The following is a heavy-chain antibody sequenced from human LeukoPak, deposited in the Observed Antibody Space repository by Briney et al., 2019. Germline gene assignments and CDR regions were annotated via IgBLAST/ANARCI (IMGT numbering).Heavy chain of an antibody. V-gene: IGHV3-15*01. J-gene: IGHJ2*01. Sequence: GSLRLSCAASGFTFSNAWMSWVRQAPGKGLEWVGRIKSKTDGGTTDYAAPVKGRFTISRDDSKNTLYLQMNSLKTEDTAVYYCTTGHYDRHWYFDLWGRGTLVTVSS. CDR3: TTGHYDRHWYFDL. CDR2: IKSKTDGGTT. D-gene: IGHD3-22*01. CDR1: GFTFSNAW.